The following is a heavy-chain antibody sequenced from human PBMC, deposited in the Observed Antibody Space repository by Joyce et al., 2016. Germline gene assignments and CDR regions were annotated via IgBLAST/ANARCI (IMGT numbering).Heavy chain of an antibody. CDR1: GLTFSTTW. V-gene: IGHV3-15*01. CDR2: IKSKKDGGTL. J-gene: IGHJ4*02. CDR3: TTDPRY. Sequence: VQLVESGGGLVQPGESLRLSCGVSGLTFSTTWMSWVRQAPGKGLEWIGRIKSKKDGGTLDYIETVKGRFTLSRDDSTNTVYLQMDSLKIEDTAMYYCTTDPRYWGRGTLVTVSS.